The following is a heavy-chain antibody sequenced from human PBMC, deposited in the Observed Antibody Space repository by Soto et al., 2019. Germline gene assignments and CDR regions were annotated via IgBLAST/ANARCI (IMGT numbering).Heavy chain of an antibody. V-gene: IGHV1-3*01. CDR1: GYPFTDYA. CDR3: VRDSGAKLSSS. Sequence: GPSVKLSCKASGYPFTDYAMPGVRKAHGQRLGWGGXXXPXYXTXDXXXXVQGRVTVTADESARTSYMELRSLKSQDTAVYYCVRDSGAKLSSSWGQGTLVTVSS. J-gene: IGHJ4*02. D-gene: IGHD6-13*01. CDR2: XXPXYXTX.